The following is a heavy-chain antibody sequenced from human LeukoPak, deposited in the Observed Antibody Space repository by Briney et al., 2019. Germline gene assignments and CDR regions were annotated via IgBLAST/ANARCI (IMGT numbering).Heavy chain of an antibody. CDR3: ARDQGDYFDY. V-gene: IGHV4-59*11. Sequence: SETLSLTCTVSGGSISSHYWSWVRQPPGTGLEWMGYMSYSGSTNYNPSLKSRVTISVDTSKNQFSLKLSSVTAADTAVYYCARDQGDYFDYWGQGTLVTVSS. CDR1: GGSISSHY. CDR2: MSYSGST. J-gene: IGHJ4*02.